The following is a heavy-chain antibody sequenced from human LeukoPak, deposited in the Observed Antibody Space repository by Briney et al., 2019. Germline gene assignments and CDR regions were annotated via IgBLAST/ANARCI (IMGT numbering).Heavy chain of an antibody. V-gene: IGHV1-18*01. Sequence: ASVKVSCKASGYTFTSYGISWVRQAPGQGLEWMGWISAYNGNTNYAQKLQGRVTMTTDTSTSTAYMELRSLRSDDTAVYYCARDLRYCSSTSCSDWYFDLWGRGTLVTVSS. J-gene: IGHJ2*01. CDR2: ISAYNGNT. CDR3: ARDLRYCSSTSCSDWYFDL. CDR1: GYTFTSYG. D-gene: IGHD2-2*01.